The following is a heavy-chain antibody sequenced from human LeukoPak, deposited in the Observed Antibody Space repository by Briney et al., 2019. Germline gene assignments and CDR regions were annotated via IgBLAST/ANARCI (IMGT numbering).Heavy chain of an antibody. Sequence: GGSLRLSCAASGFTFSSYWMSWFHQAPGKGLEWVANIKQDGSEKYYVDSVKGRFTISRDNAKNSLYLQMNSLRAEDTAVYYCARSDDFWSGYSRQDAFDIWGQGTMVTVSS. D-gene: IGHD3-3*01. J-gene: IGHJ3*02. V-gene: IGHV3-7*01. CDR3: ARSDDFWSGYSRQDAFDI. CDR2: IKQDGSEK. CDR1: GFTFSSYW.